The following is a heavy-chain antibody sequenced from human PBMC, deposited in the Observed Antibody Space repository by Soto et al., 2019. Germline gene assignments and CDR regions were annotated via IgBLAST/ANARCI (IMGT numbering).Heavy chain of an antibody. CDR1: GGTFSSYA. V-gene: IGHV1-69*13. CDR3: ARDMATIVGAPDAAFEI. Sequence: SVKVSCKASGGTFSSYAISWVRQAPGQGLEWMGGIIPIIGTANYAQKFQGRVTMTADESTSTAYMELRSLRSDDTAVYYCARDMATIVGAPDAAFEIWGQGTMVTVSS. J-gene: IGHJ3*02. CDR2: IIPIIGTA. D-gene: IGHD1-26*01.